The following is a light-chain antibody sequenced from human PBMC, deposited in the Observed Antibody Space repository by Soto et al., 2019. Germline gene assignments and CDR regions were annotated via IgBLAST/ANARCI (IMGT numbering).Light chain of an antibody. Sequence: EIVMTQSPATLSVSPGERVTLHCRASQSVTSNLAWYQHKPGQSPRLLIYRASARATGVPDRFSGSGSGTEFTLTISSLQSEDFAVYYCQQYGSSGTFGQGTRWIS. CDR1: QSVTSN. V-gene: IGKV3-15*01. J-gene: IGKJ1*01. CDR2: RAS. CDR3: QQYGSSGT.